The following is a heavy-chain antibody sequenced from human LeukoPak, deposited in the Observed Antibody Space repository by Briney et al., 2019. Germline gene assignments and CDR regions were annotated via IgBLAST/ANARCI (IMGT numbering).Heavy chain of an antibody. D-gene: IGHD6-19*01. CDR1: GYTFTGYY. J-gene: IGHJ4*02. CDR3: ARDLGPAGTVDY. CDR2: INPKSGGT. Sequence: GASVKVSCKASGYTFTGYYMHWVRQAPGQGLEWMGWINPKSGGTNYAQQFLGRVTMTRDTSISTAYMELSRLRSDDTAVYYCARDLGPAGTVDYWGQGTLVTVSS. V-gene: IGHV1-2*02.